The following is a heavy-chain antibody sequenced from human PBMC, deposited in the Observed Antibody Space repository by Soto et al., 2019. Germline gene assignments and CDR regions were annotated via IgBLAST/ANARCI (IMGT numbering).Heavy chain of an antibody. V-gene: IGHV3-74*01. CDR2: INSDGSSI. CDR1: GFTFSSYW. J-gene: IGHJ4*02. CDR3: AKGGALFLDY. D-gene: IGHD3-16*01. Sequence: EVQVVESGGGLVQPGGSLRLSCAASGFTFSSYWMHWVRQAPGKGLVWVSRINSDGSSISYADSVKGRFTISRDNAKNTLYLQMNSLRAEDTALYYCAKGGALFLDYWGLGPLVTVSS.